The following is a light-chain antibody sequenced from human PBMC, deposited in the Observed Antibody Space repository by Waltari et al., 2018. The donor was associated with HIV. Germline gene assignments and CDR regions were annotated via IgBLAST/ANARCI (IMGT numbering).Light chain of an antibody. J-gene: IGKJ1*01. CDR1: QSISSVS. CDR2: GAS. CDR3: HQYGSSPWT. V-gene: IGKV3-20*01. Sequence: EIVLTQSPGTLSLSPGEGATLSCRSSQSISSVSVTWYQQRLGQAPRLLIYGASNRATGVPDRFRGSGSGTNFSLTITKVETEDSAVYYCHQYGSSPWTFGQGTKVDLK.